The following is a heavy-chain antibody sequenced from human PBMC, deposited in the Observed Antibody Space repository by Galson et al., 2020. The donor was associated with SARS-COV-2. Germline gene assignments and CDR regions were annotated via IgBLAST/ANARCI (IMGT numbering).Heavy chain of an antibody. J-gene: IGHJ3*02. CDR3: ASLYCGGDCYSDDAFDI. CDR1: RGSISSYY. V-gene: IGHV4-59*01. Sequence: ETSETLSLTCTVSRGSISSYYWSWIRQPPGKGLEWIGYIYHSGSTNYNPSLKSRVTISVDTSKNQFSLKLSSVTAADTAVYYCASLYCGGDCYSDDAFDIWGQGTMVTVSS. D-gene: IGHD2-21*02. CDR2: IYHSGST.